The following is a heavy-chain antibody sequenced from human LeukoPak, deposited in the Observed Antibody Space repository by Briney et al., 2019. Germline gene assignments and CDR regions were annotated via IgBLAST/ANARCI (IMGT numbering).Heavy chain of an antibody. CDR3: ARRVVQLWPIDY. V-gene: IGHV4-59*08. CDR1: GGSISSYY. Sequence: SSETLSLTCTVSGGSISSYYWSWIRQPPGKGLEWIGYIYYSGSTNYNPSLKSRVTISVDTSKNQFSLKLSSVTAADTAVYYCARRVVQLWPIDYWGQGTLVTVSS. J-gene: IGHJ4*02. CDR2: IYYSGST. D-gene: IGHD5-18*01.